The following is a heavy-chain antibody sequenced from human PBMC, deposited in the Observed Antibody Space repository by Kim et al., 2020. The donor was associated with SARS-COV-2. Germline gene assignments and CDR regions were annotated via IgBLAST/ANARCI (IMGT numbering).Heavy chain of an antibody. D-gene: IGHD2-2*01. J-gene: IGHJ4*02. V-gene: IGHV1-18*04. CDR3: ARSKIVVVPAAMNY. CDR2: ISAYNGNT. Sequence: ASVKVSCKASGYTFTSYGISWVRQAPGQGLEWMGWISAYNGNTNYAQKLQGRVTMTTDTSTSTAYMELRSLRSDDTAVYYCARSKIVVVPAAMNYWGEGTLVTVSS. CDR1: GYTFTSYG.